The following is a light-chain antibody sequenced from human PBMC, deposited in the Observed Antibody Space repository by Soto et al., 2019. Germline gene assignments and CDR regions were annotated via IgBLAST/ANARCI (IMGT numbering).Light chain of an antibody. CDR1: SGSVSTDYY. J-gene: IGLJ2*01. CDR2: NTN. CDR3: VLYMGSGSVV. Sequence: QAVVTQEPSFSVSPGGTVTLTCGLNSGSVSTDYYPSWYQQTPGQPPRTLIYNTNTRSSGVPDRFSGSILGNKAALTITGAPADDQSDYFCVLYMGSGSVVFGGGTKVTVL. V-gene: IGLV8-61*01.